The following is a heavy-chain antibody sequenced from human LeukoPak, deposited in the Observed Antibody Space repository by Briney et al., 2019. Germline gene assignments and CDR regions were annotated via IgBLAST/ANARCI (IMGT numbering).Heavy chain of an antibody. CDR2: ISYSGSA. J-gene: IGHJ3*02. V-gene: IGHV4-30-4*08. D-gene: IGHD1-26*01. CDR1: GGSFRSRNYL. CDR3: AWEVNIQADSDAFAI. Sequence: SQTLSLTCTVSGGSFRSRNYLWSWIRQTQGEGLEWIVYISYSGSAYYNPSRKSRFTISIETSNSQFSLRLRSETAADTAVYYCAWEVNIQADSDAFAIWGPGTTVTVSS.